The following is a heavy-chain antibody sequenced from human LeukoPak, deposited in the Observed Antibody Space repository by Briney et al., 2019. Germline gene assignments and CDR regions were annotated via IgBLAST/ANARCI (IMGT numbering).Heavy chain of an antibody. J-gene: IGHJ1*01. CDR1: GGSISSYY. V-gene: IGHV4-59*08. Sequence: SETLSFSCTVSGGSISSYYWSWIRQPPGKGLEWIGYIYYSGSTNYNPSLKSRVTISVDTSKNQFSLKLSSVTAADTAVYYCARAVDSSGFSCFQHWGQGTLVTVSS. CDR2: IYYSGST. D-gene: IGHD3-22*01. CDR3: ARAVDSSGFSCFQH.